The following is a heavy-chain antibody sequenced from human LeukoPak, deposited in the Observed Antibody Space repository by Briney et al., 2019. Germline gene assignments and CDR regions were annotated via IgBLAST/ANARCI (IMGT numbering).Heavy chain of an antibody. CDR3: ATHYGSGSYQETNYLDY. CDR2: IRGSGDST. V-gene: IGHV3-23*01. CDR1: GCTFSNYA. D-gene: IGHD3-10*01. J-gene: IGHJ4*02. Sequence: PGGSLRLSCAASGCTFSNYAMSWVRQAPGKGLEWVSTIRGSGDSTYYADSVKGRFTISRDNSRNTLYLQMNSLRADDTAVYYCATHYGSGSYQETNYLDYWGQGTLVTVSS.